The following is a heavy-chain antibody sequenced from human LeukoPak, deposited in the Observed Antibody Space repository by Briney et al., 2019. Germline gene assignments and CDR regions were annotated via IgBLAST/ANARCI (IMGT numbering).Heavy chain of an antibody. CDR1: GGSISSYY. CDR3: AATYYDSSGYYPNYFDY. CDR2: IYYSGST. J-gene: IGHJ4*02. D-gene: IGHD3-22*01. Sequence: SETLSLTCTVSGGSISSYYWSWIRQPPGKGLEWIGYIYYSGSTNYNPSLKSRVTISVDTSKNQFSPKLSSVTAADTAVYYCAATYYDSSGYYPNYFDYWGQGTLVTVSS. V-gene: IGHV4-59*01.